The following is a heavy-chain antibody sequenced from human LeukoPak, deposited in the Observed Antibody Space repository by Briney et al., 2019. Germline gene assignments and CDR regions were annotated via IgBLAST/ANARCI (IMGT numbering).Heavy chain of an antibody. D-gene: IGHD4/OR15-4a*01. CDR3: ARGCPEAGPTRVYFDY. CDR2: ISPNSGGT. V-gene: IGHV1-2*02. Sequence: ASVKVSCKASGYTFTDHFVHWLRQAPGHGLEWMGWISPNSGGTDYAQRFQGGVTLTRDTSINTAYMEMSSLRSDVTAVYYCARGCPEAGPTRVYFDYWGQGTLVTVSS. CDR1: GYTFTDHF. J-gene: IGHJ4*02.